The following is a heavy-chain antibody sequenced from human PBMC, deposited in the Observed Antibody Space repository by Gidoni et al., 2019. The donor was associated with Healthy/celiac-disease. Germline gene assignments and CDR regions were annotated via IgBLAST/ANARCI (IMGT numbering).Heavy chain of an antibody. V-gene: IGHV3-53*03. D-gene: IGHD3-16*01. CDR3: ARGQGVDAFDI. CDR1: GFTVSSNY. Sequence: EVELVETGGGLIQPGGSLRLTCAASGFTVSSNYMSWVRQPPGRGLEWVSVIYGGGSSYYADSVKGPSTISRDNSKNTLYLQMTSLRAEDTAVYYCARGQGVDAFDIWGQGTMVTVSS. CDR2: IYGGGSS. J-gene: IGHJ3*02.